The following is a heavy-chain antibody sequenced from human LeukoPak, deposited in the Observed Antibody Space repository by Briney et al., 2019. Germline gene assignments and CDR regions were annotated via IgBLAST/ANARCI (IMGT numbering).Heavy chain of an antibody. CDR2: IYHSGST. CDR1: GVSISTSY. V-gene: IGHV4-59*12. CDR3: ARLVAATGNFDY. J-gene: IGHJ4*02. Sequence: SETLSLTCTVSGVSISTSYWSWIRQPPGEGLEWIGYIYHSGSTYYNPSLKSRVTISVDRSKNQFSLKLSSVTAADTAVYYCARLVAATGNFDYWGQGTLITVSS. D-gene: IGHD6-13*01.